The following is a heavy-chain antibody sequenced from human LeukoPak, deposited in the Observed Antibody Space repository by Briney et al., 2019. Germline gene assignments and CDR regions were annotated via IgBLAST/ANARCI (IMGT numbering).Heavy chain of an antibody. Sequence: ASVKVSCKASGYTFTSYGISWVRQAPGQGLEWMGWISAYNGNTNYAQKLQGRVTMTTGTSTSTAYMELRSLRSDDTAVYYCARDPRYYGSGSSQDYWGQGTLVTVSS. J-gene: IGHJ4*02. CDR1: GYTFTSYG. CDR3: ARDPRYYGSGSSQDY. D-gene: IGHD3-10*01. CDR2: ISAYNGNT. V-gene: IGHV1-18*01.